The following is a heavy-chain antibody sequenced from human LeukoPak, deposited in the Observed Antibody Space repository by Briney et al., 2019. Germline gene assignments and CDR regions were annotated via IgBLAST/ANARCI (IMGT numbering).Heavy chain of an antibody. CDR1: GFTFDDYA. D-gene: IGHD4-17*01. J-gene: IGHJ4*02. CDR3: AKATPSNYGDYLRGYFDY. Sequence: PGGSLRLSCAASGFTFDDYAMHWVRQAPGKGLEWVSGISWNGGSIGYADSVKGRFTISRDNAKNSLYLQMNSLRAEDTALYYCAKATPSNYGDYLRGYFDYWGQGTLVTVSS. V-gene: IGHV3-9*01. CDR2: ISWNGGSI.